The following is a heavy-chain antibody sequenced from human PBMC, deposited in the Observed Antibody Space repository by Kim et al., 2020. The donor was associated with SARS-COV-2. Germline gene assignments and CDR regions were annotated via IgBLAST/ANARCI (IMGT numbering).Heavy chain of an antibody. V-gene: IGHV1-3*01. D-gene: IGHD2-2*01. J-gene: IGHJ4*02. Sequence: SQKFQGRVTITRDTSASTAYMELSSLRSEDTAVYYCARNLGYCSSTSCGYWGQGTLVTVSS. CDR3: ARNLGYCSSTSCGY.